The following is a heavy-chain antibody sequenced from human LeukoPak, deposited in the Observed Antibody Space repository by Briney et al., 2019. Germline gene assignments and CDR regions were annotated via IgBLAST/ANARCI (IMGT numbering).Heavy chain of an antibody. Sequence: PGGSLRLSCAASGFTFSSYWMSWVRQAPGKGLEWVANIKQDGSEKYYVDSVKGRFTISRDNAKNSLYLQMDSLRAEDTAVYYCASSSGWYGYYYGMDVWGQGTTVTVSS. CDR2: IKQDGSEK. D-gene: IGHD6-19*01. CDR3: ASSSGWYGYYYGMDV. V-gene: IGHV3-7*01. J-gene: IGHJ6*02. CDR1: GFTFSSYW.